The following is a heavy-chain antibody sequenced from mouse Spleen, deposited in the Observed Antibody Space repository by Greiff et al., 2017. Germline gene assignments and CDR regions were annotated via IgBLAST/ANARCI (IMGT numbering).Heavy chain of an antibody. J-gene: IGHJ1*01. D-gene: IGHD4-1*01. CDR2: IEPNSGGT. CDR1: GYTFTSYW. Sequence: IQLQQPGAELVKPGASVKLSCKASGYTFTSYWMHWVKQRPGRGLEWIGRIEPNSGGTKYNEKFKSKATLTVDKPSSTAYMQLSSLTSEDSAVYYCARYWDYWYFDVWGAGTTVTVSS. CDR3: ARYWDYWYFDV. V-gene: IGHV1-72*01.